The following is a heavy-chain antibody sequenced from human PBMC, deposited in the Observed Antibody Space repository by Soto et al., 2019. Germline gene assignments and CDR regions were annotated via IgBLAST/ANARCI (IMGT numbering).Heavy chain of an antibody. J-gene: IGHJ4*02. D-gene: IGHD5-18*01. CDR2: IYYSGST. Sequence: PSETLSLTCTVSGGSISSYYWSWIRQPPGKGLEWIGYIYYSGSTNYNPSLKSRVTISVDTSKNQFSLKLSSVTAADTAVYYCARGRDTAMVDFDYWGQGTLVTVSS. V-gene: IGHV4-59*01. CDR1: GGSISSYY. CDR3: ARGRDTAMVDFDY.